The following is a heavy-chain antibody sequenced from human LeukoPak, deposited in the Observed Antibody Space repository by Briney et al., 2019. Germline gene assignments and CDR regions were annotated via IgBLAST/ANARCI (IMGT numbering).Heavy chain of an antibody. D-gene: IGHD3-16*01. CDR1: GFNVSTYY. Sequence: GGSLRLSCAGSGFNVSTYYINWVRQAPGKGLEWVSVAYIAGSTYYADSVKGRFTISRDNSKNTLYLQMTGLRAEDTAVYYCAGGEKGFFYMDVWGKGTTVTVSS. V-gene: IGHV3-53*01. CDR2: AYIAGST. J-gene: IGHJ6*03. CDR3: AGGEKGFFYMDV.